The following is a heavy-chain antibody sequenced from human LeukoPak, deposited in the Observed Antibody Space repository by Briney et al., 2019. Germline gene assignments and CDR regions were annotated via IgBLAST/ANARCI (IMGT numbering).Heavy chain of an antibody. CDR1: GFTFSNAW. CDR3: TTVLYYYGSEGATYYYYGMDV. D-gene: IGHD3-10*01. Sequence: GGSLRLSCAASGFTFSNAWMSWVRQAPGKGLEWVGRIKSKTDGGTTDYAAPVKGRFTISRDDSKNTLYLQVNSLKTEDTAVYYCTTVLYYYGSEGATYYYYGMDVWGKGTTVTVSS. J-gene: IGHJ6*04. CDR2: IKSKTDGGTT. V-gene: IGHV3-15*01.